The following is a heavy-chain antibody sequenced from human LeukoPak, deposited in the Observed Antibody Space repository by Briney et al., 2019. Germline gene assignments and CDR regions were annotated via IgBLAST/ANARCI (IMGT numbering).Heavy chain of an antibody. CDR2: ISGSGGST. V-gene: IGHV3-23*01. J-gene: IGHJ4*02. CDR3: ARGHVNTAITGEFDV. CDR1: GFTFSSYA. Sequence: GGSLRLSCAASGFTFSSYAMSWVRQAPGKGLEWVSAISGSGGSTYYADSVKGRFTISRDNSKNTLYLQMNSLRAEDTAVYYCARGHVNTAITGEFDVWGQGTLVTASS. D-gene: IGHD7-27*01.